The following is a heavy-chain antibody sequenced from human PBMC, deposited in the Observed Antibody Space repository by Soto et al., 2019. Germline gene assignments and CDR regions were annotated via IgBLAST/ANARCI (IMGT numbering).Heavy chain of an antibody. CDR2: VYYSGNT. CDR3: ARVPPDSSTPFGY. J-gene: IGHJ4*02. D-gene: IGHD5-18*01. Sequence: QVQLQESGPGLVKPSETLSLTCTVSGGSMTSYYWSWIRQPPGKGLEWIGYVYYSGNTNYNPSLKSRVAISVHTSKYQFSLKVRSVTAADTAVYYCARVPPDSSTPFGYWGQGTLVTVSS. CDR1: GGSMTSYY. V-gene: IGHV4-59*01.